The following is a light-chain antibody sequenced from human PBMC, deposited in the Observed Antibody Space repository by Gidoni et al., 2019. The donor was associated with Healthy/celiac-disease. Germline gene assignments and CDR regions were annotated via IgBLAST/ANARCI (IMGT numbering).Light chain of an antibody. Sequence: EIVMTQSPATLAVAPGERATLSCRARQSVSSHLAWYQQQPGQPPRLLIYGASTRATGIPARFSGSGSGTEFTLTISSLQSEDFAVYYCQQYNNWPPYTFGQXTKLEIK. CDR1: QSVSSH. CDR2: GAS. J-gene: IGKJ2*01. CDR3: QQYNNWPPYT. V-gene: IGKV3-15*01.